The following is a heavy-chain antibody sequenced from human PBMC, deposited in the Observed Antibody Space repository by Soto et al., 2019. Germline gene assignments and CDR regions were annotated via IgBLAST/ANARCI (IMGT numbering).Heavy chain of an antibody. CDR3: AKNSSAAGRAYFDY. CDR2: IHYSGST. V-gene: IGHV4-59*08. Sequence: SEILSLTCSVSGDSISNYFWNWIRQPPGKGLEWIGYIHYSGSTNYNPSLKSRVAISVDTSKNQFSLKLSSVTAADTAVYYCAKNSSAAGRAYFDYGAQGTLVPVSS. J-gene: IGHJ4*02. D-gene: IGHD6-13*01. CDR1: GDSISNYF.